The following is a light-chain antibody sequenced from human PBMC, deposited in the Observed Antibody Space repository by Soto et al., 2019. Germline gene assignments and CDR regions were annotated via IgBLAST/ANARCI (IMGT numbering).Light chain of an antibody. CDR3: QQYNSYSRT. V-gene: IGKV1-5*01. J-gene: IGKJ1*01. CDR2: DAS. Sequence: DIQMTQSPSTLSASVGDRVTITCRASQSISSWLAWYQQKPGKAPKFLIYDASSLESGVPSRFSGSGSGTVFTLTISSLQPDDFATYYCQQYNSYSRTFGQGTKVDI. CDR1: QSISSW.